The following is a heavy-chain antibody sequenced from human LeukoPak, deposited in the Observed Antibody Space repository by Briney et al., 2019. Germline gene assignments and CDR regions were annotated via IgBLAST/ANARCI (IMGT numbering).Heavy chain of an antibody. CDR2: MNPNSGNT. V-gene: IGHV1-8*01. CDR1: GYTFTSYD. D-gene: IGHD6-19*01. J-gene: IGHJ4*02. CDR3: ARAETYSSGWYDPFFDY. Sequence: AASVKVSCKASGYTFTSYDINWVRQATGQGLEWMGWMNPNSGNTGYAQKFQGRVTMTRNTSISTAYMELSSLRSEDTAVYYCARAETYSSGWYDPFFDYWGQGTLVTVST.